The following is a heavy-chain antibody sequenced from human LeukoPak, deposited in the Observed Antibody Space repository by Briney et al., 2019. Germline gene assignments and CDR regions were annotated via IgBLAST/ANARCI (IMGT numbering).Heavy chain of an antibody. CDR1: GFTFSAYD. D-gene: IGHD1-1*01. J-gene: IGHJ4*02. CDR3: ARWNLGSDY. Sequence: GGSLRLSCAASGFTFSAYDMNWVRQPPGKGLKWLSYISSSSTTKYHADSVKGRFTISRDNAKNSLYLQMNSLRAEDTGVYYCARWNLGSDYWGQGTLVTVSS. CDR2: ISSSSTTK. V-gene: IGHV3-48*04.